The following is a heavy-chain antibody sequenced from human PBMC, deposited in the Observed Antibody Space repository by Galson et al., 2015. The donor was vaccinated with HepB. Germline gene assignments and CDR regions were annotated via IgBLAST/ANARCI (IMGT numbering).Heavy chain of an antibody. CDR3: AKEALGSYYVDYYYYYMDV. J-gene: IGHJ6*03. CDR2: ISWDGGST. V-gene: IGHV3-43*01. CDR1: GFTFDDYT. Sequence: SLRLSCAASGFTFDDYTMHWVRQAPGKGLEWVSLISWDGGSTYYADSVKGRFTISRDNSKNSLYLQMNSLRTEDTALYYCAKEALGSYYVDYYYYYMDVWGKGTTVTVSS. D-gene: IGHD1-26*01.